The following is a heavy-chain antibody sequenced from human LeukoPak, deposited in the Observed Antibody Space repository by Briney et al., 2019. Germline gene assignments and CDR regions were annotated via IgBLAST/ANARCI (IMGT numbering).Heavy chain of an antibody. CDR2: IFGSGGSP. CDR3: GKTTVGYSSGRYPGWPVNY. V-gene: IGHV3-23*01. CDR1: GFTFNSFA. J-gene: IGHJ4*02. D-gene: IGHD2-15*01. Sequence: GGSLRLSCAASGFTFNSFAMYWVRQAPGQGLEWISGIFGSGGSPNYADSVKGRFTISRDNSQEIVYLQLDSLRVGDTALYYCGKTTVGYSSGRYPGWPVNYWGQGALVTVSS.